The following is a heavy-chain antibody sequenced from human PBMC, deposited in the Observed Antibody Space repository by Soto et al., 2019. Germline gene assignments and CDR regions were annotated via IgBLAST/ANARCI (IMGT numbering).Heavy chain of an antibody. CDR1: GFTFTSSA. Sequence: SVKVSCKASGFTFTSSAMQWVRQARGQRLEWIGWIVVGSGNTNYAQKFQERVTITRDMSTSTAYMELSGLRSEDTAVYYCAANGPEHIVVVPAEPDAFDIWGQGTMVTVSS. V-gene: IGHV1-58*02. D-gene: IGHD2-2*01. J-gene: IGHJ3*02. CDR3: AANGPEHIVVVPAEPDAFDI. CDR2: IVVGSGNT.